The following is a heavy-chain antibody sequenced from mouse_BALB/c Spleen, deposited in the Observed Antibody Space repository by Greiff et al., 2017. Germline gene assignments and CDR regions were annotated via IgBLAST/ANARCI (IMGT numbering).Heavy chain of an antibody. CDR2: ILPGSGST. CDR1: GYTFSSYW. CDR3: ARGGTWFAY. J-gene: IGHJ3*01. Sequence: QVQLQQSGAELMKPGASVKISCKATGYTFSSYWIEWVKQRPGHGLEWIGEILPGSGSTNYNEKFKGKATFTADTSSNTAYMQLSSLTSADSAVYYCARGGTWFAYWGQGTLVTVSA. V-gene: IGHV1-9*01.